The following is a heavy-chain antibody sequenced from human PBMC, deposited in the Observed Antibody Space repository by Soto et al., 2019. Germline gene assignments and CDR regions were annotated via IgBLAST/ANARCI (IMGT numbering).Heavy chain of an antibody. CDR1: GFTFSDYY. D-gene: IGHD5-18*01. CDR3: ASGYSYGPRVYYYYYGMDV. Sequence: QVQLVESGGGLVKPGGSLRLSCAASGFTFSDYYMSWIRQAPGKGLEWVSYISSSGSTIYYADPVKGRFTISRDNAKNSLYLQMNSLRAEDTAVYYCASGYSYGPRVYYYYYGMDVWGQGTTVTVSS. J-gene: IGHJ6*02. V-gene: IGHV3-11*01. CDR2: ISSSGSTI.